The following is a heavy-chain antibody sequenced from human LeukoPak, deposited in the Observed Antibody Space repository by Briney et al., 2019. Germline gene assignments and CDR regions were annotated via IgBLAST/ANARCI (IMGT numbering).Heavy chain of an antibody. CDR2: ISVNGGTT. Sequence: GGSLRLSCAASGFTFSSYVMHWVRQAPGKGLEYVSAISVNGGTTYYANSVKGRFTISRDNYKNTLFLQMGSLRAEDMAVYYCARAGGGYYYYYMDVWGKGTTVTVSS. CDR3: ARAGGGYYYYYMDV. J-gene: IGHJ6*03. D-gene: IGHD3-16*01. CDR1: GFTFSSYV. V-gene: IGHV3-64*01.